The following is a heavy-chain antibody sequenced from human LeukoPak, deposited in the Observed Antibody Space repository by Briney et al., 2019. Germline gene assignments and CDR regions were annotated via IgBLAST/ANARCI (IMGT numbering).Heavy chain of an antibody. V-gene: IGHV4-31*03. Sequence: SETLSLTCTVSGGSISSGDHYWSWIRQHPGKGLEWMGYIFYSEKTYYNPSLKSRITISRDTSKNEISLNLSSVTAADTALYLWARGRNLWSGSGSPFYFDYWGQATLVTVSS. J-gene: IGHJ4*02. CDR1: GGSISSGDHY. D-gene: IGHD3-3*01. CDR2: IFYSEKT. CDR3: ARGRNLWSGSGSPFYFDY.